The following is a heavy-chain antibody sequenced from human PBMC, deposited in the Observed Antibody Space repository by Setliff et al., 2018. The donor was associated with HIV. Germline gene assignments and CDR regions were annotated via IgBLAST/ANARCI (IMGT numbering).Heavy chain of an antibody. CDR1: GYKFTSYW. CDR3: ARAVREKVFRFLEWPAYYDS. D-gene: IGHD3-3*01. CDR2: INPSTSEV. V-gene: IGHV5-51*01. Sequence: PGESLKISCKDSGYKFTSYWVGWVRQMPGRGLEWMGFINPSTSEVRYRPSLQGQVTMSVDKSISTAFLQWSTLKASDTAMYYCARAVREKVFRFLEWPAYYDSWGQGTLVTVSS. J-gene: IGHJ4*02.